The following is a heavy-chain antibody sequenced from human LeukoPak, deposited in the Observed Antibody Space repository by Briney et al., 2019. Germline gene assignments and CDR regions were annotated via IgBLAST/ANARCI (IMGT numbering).Heavy chain of an antibody. CDR2: IFTSGST. CDR3: ARGKDYYDSSGYSPSYDY. Sequence: SETLSLTCTVSGGSISSGSYYWSWIRQPAGKGLEWIGRIFTSGSTNYNPSLKSRVTISVDTSKNQFSLKLSSVTAADTAVYYCARGKDYYDSSGYSPSYDYWGQGTLVTVSS. D-gene: IGHD3-22*01. V-gene: IGHV4-61*02. CDR1: GGSISSGSYY. J-gene: IGHJ4*02.